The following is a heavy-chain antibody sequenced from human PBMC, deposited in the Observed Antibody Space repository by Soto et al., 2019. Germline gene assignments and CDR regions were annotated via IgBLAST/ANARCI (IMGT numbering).Heavy chain of an antibody. Sequence: EVQLVQSGGGLVQPGGSLTLSCTASGFTFTDYLMHWVRQGPGKGLVFVSRANGEGSGREYADSVTGRFTISRDTARNTLYLQMINLRADDTAVYYCVRGAIPTSSSARGFAYFNPWGQGTLVTVSS. V-gene: IGHV3-74*01. CDR1: GFTFTDYL. CDR3: VRGAIPTSSSARGFAYFNP. CDR2: ANGEGSGR. D-gene: IGHD6-6*01. J-gene: IGHJ5*02.